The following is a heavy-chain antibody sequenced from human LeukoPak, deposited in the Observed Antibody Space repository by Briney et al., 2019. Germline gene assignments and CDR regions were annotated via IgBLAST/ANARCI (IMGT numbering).Heavy chain of an antibody. J-gene: IGHJ6*02. D-gene: IGHD3-9*01. CDR1: GFTFSDYY. V-gene: IGHV3-11*06. Sequence: PGGSLRLSCAASGFTFSDYYMSWIRQAPGKGLEWVSYISSSSSYTNYADSVKGRFTISRDSAKNSLYLQMNSLRAEDTAVYYCARDGRLASGDVFRYFDWLGIGDYYYGMDVWGQGTTVTVSS. CDR2: ISSSSSYT. CDR3: ARDGRLASGDVFRYFDWLGIGDYYYGMDV.